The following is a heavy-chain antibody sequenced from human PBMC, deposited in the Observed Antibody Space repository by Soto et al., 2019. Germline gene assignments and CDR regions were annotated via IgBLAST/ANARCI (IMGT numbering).Heavy chain of an antibody. J-gene: IGHJ4*02. V-gene: IGHV4-39*01. D-gene: IGHD1-26*01. CDR1: GGSISSSSYY. CDR3: ARARGGSYYGCRSHLDY. CDR2: IYYSGST. Sequence: QLQLQESGPGLVKPSETLSLTCTVSGGSISSSSYYWGWIRQPPGKGLEWIGSIYYSGSTYYNPSLKSRVTISVDTSKNQFSLKLSSVTAADSAVYYWARARGGSYYGCRSHLDYWGQGTLVTVSS.